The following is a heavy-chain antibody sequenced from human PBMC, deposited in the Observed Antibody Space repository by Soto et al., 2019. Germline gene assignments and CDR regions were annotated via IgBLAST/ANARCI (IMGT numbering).Heavy chain of an antibody. D-gene: IGHD2-15*01. CDR3: ARDDPVVAATPGAFDI. CDR1: GGTFSSYA. V-gene: IGHV1-69*13. Sequence: SVKVSCKASGGTFSSYAISWVRQAPGQGLEWMGGIIPIFGTANYAQKFQGRVTITADESTSTAYMGLSSLRSEDTAVYYCARDDPVVAATPGAFDIWGQGTMVTVS. CDR2: IIPIFGTA. J-gene: IGHJ3*02.